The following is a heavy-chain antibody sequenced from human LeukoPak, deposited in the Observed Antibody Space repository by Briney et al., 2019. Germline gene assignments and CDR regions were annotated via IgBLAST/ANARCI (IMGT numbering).Heavy chain of an antibody. CDR1: GGSISSSPYY. CDR2: VYYSGST. Sequence: PSETLSLTCTVSGGSISSSPYYWGWIRQPPGKGLEWLASVYYSGSTYYNPSLKGRVAISEATSKNQFSLKLNSVTAADTAVYYCARGGGIRIVVVPAATPLDYWGQGTLVTVSS. J-gene: IGHJ4*02. V-gene: IGHV4-39*01. D-gene: IGHD2-2*01. CDR3: ARGGGIRIVVVPAATPLDY.